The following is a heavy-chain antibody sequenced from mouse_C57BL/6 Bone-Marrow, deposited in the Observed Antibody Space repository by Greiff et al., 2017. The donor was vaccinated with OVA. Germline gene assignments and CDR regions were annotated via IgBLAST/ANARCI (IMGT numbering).Heavy chain of an antibody. CDR2: IHPSDSDT. Sequence: VKLQQPGAELVKPGASVKVSCKASGYTFTSYWMHWVKQRPGQGLEWIGRIHPSDSDTNYNQKFKGKATLTVDKSSSTAYMQLSSLTSEDSAVYYCAKDLLWLRRGFAYWGQGTLVTVSA. V-gene: IGHV1-74*01. J-gene: IGHJ3*01. CDR1: GYTFTSYW. D-gene: IGHD2-2*01. CDR3: AKDLLWLRRGFAY.